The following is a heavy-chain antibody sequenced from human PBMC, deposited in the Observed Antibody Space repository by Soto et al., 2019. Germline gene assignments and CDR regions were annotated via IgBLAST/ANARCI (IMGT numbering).Heavy chain of an antibody. D-gene: IGHD3-10*01. J-gene: IGHJ6*03. CDR2: SYYSGST. Sequence: QLQLQESGPGLVKPSETLSLTCTVSGGSISSSSYYWGWIRQPPGKGLEWIGSSYYSGSTYYNPSLKSRVTISVDTSKNQFSLKLSSVTAADTAVYYCARPFYYGSGSYSHYYYYYMDVWGKGTTVTVSS. CDR1: GGSISSSSYY. CDR3: ARPFYYGSGSYSHYYYYYMDV. V-gene: IGHV4-39*01.